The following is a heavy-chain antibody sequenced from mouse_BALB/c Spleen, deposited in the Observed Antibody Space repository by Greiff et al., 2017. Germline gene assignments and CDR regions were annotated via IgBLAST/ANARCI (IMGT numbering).Heavy chain of an antibody. CDR3: ATYDYDAGFDY. CDR2: ISSGGSYT. D-gene: IGHD2-4*01. Sequence: EVQGVESGGGLVKPGGSLKLSCAASGFTFSSYAMSWVRQTPEKRLEWVATISSGGSYTYYPDSVKGRFTISRDNAKNTLYLQMSSLRSEDTAMYYCATYDYDAGFDYWGQGTTLTVSS. J-gene: IGHJ2*01. CDR1: GFTFSSYA. V-gene: IGHV5-9-3*01.